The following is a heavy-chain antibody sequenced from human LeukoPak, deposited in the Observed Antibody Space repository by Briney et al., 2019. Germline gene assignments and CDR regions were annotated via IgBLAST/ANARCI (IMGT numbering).Heavy chain of an antibody. CDR1: GFTFSSYS. CDR2: ISSSSSYI. J-gene: IGHJ6*02. CDR3: ARERTGYSSSWSHYYYYGMDV. Sequence: GGSLRLSCAASGFTFSSYSMNWVRQAPGKGLEWVSSISSSSSYIYYADSVKGRFTISRDNAKNSLYLQMNSLRVEDTAVYYCARERTGYSSSWSHYYYYGMDVWGQGTTVTVSS. D-gene: IGHD6-13*01. V-gene: IGHV3-21*01.